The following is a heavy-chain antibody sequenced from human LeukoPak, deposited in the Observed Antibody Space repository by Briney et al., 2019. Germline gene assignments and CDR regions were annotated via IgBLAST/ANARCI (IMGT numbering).Heavy chain of an antibody. CDR1: GFTFSSYA. CDR3: ARDAPRGATISYYFDY. D-gene: IGHD1-26*01. CDR2: ITYDGSNK. V-gene: IGHV3-30-3*01. Sequence: GRSLRLSCAASGFTFSSYAMHWVRQAPGKGLEWVAVITYDGSNKYYADSVKGRFTISRDNSKNTLYPQMNSLRAEDTAVYYCARDAPRGATISYYFDYWGQGTLVTVSS. J-gene: IGHJ4*02.